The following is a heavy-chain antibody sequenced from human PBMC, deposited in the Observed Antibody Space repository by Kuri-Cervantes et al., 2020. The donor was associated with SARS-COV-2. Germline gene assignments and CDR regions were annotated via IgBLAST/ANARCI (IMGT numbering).Heavy chain of an antibody. CDR3: ARYFGFGEFSDYFDY. J-gene: IGHJ4*02. CDR2: INPNSGGI. Sequence: ASVKVSCKASGYTFTGYYMHWVRQAPGQGLEWMGWINPNSGGINYAEKFQGRGTMTRDTSIGTAYMELSRLRSDDTAVYYCARYFGFGEFSDYFDYWGQGTLVTVSS. CDR1: GYTFTGYY. V-gene: IGHV1-2*02. D-gene: IGHD3-10*01.